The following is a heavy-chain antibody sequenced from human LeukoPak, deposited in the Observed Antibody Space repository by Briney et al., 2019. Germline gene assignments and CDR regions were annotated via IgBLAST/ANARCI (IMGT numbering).Heavy chain of an antibody. CDR1: GVSISGFY. D-gene: IGHD3-10*01. V-gene: IGHV4-4*08. CDR2: SHTGGSI. Sequence: SETLSLTCTVSGVSISGFYWNWIRQPPQKGLEWVGYSHTGGSISSNPSLNSRVAFSMDTSKNQVSLRLNPVTATDTAVYYCARRRGGFGEGEFDYWGQGIPVTVST. CDR3: ARRRGGFGEGEFDY. J-gene: IGHJ4*02.